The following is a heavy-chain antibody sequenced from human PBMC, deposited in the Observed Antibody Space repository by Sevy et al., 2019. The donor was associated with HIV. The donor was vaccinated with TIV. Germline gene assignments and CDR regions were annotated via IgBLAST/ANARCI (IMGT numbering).Heavy chain of an antibody. Sequence: GGSLRLSCAASGFTFSSYSMNWVRQAPGKGLEWVSSISSSSSYIYYADSMKGRFTISRNNAKNSLYLQMNSLRAEDTAVYYCARAHNKGIAAAAFDYWGQGTLVTVSS. V-gene: IGHV3-21*01. CDR1: GFTFSSYS. J-gene: IGHJ4*02. CDR2: ISSSSSYI. CDR3: ARAHNKGIAAAAFDY. D-gene: IGHD6-13*01.